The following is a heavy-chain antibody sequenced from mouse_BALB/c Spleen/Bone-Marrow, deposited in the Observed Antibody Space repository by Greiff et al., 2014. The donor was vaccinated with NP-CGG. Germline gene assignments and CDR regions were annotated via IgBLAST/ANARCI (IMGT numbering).Heavy chain of an antibody. Sequence: EVQLQESGPELVKPGASVKMPCKASGYTFTDYYMKWVKQSHGKSLEWIGDINPNNGDTFYNQKFKGKATLTVDTSSSTAYMQLHSMTSEDYAVYYCERSTGYYVGNWLAYWGQGTLLTVSA. CDR1: GYTFTDYY. D-gene: IGHD2-3*01. CDR3: ERSTGYYVGNWLAY. V-gene: IGHV1-18*01. CDR2: INPNNGDT. J-gene: IGHJ3*01.